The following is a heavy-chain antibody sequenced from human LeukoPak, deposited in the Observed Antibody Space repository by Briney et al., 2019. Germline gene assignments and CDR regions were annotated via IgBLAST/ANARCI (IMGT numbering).Heavy chain of an antibody. CDR3: TRNAFDM. J-gene: IGHJ3*02. Sequence: GGSLRLSCEGSGFTFSNYWMGWVRQAPGKGLQWVANIKTDGSEKYYVDSVKGRFTISRDNAKNSLYLQMNSLRAEDTAVYYCTRNAFDMWGQGTMVTVSS. CDR1: GFTFSNYW. V-gene: IGHV3-7*01. CDR2: IKTDGSEK.